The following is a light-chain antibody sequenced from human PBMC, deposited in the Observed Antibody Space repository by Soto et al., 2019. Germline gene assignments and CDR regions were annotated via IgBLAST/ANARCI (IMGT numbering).Light chain of an antibody. CDR2: EGS. CDR1: SSNVESYNL. J-gene: IGLJ2*01. V-gene: IGLV2-23*01. Sequence: QSALTQPASVSGSPGQSITISCTRTSSNVESYNLVSWYQHPPGKAPKVIIYEGSARPSGVSNRFSGAQSGHSASLTISGLQAEDEADYYCSSYAGAVVFGGGTQLTVL. CDR3: SSYAGAVV.